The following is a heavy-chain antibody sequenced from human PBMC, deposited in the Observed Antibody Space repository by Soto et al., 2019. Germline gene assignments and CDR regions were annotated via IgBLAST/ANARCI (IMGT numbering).Heavy chain of an antibody. D-gene: IGHD5-18*01. CDR2: ISAYNGNT. J-gene: IGHJ4*02. Sequence: QVQLVQSGAEVKKPGASVKVSCKASGYTFTSYGISWVRQAPGQGLEWMGWISAYNGNTNYAQKLQGRVTLTTDTATSTADMGLRSLRCDATAVYYPARGTTVETANYWGQGTLVTVSS. V-gene: IGHV1-18*01. CDR1: GYTFTSYG. CDR3: ARGTTVETANY.